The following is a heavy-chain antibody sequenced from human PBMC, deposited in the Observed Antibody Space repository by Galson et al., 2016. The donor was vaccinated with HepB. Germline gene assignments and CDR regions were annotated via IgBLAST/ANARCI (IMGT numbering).Heavy chain of an antibody. D-gene: IGHD5-24*01. Sequence: SETLSLTCAVSGDSISSSTWWSWVRQPPGKGLEWLGETFHSGNTNYNPSLKSRLTISVDKPKNQFSLKLSFVTAADTAVYYCARDQDGDIQQRPLGYWGQGTLVTVSS. J-gene: IGHJ4*02. CDR2: TFHSGNT. CDR1: GDSISSSTW. V-gene: IGHV4-4*02. CDR3: ARDQDGDIQQRPLGY.